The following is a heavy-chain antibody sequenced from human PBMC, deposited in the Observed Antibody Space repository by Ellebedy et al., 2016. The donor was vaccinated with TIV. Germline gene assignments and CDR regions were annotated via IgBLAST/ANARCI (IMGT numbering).Heavy chain of an antibody. CDR3: ARDGTESYYYDSSGTHAFDI. CDR1: GFTFSSYG. D-gene: IGHD3-22*01. J-gene: IGHJ3*02. V-gene: IGHV3-30*03. Sequence: GESLKISCAASGFTFSSYGMHWVRQAPGKGLEWVAVISYDGSNKYYADSVKGRFTISRDNSKNTLYLQMNSLRAEDTAVYYCARDGTESYYYDSSGTHAFDIWGQGTMVTVSS. CDR2: ISYDGSNK.